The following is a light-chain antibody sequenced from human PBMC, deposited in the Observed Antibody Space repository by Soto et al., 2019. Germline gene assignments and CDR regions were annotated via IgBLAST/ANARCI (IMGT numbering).Light chain of an antibody. Sequence: EIGFSQSPYTLSLSPGEGASLSCRASQSVHTFLAWYQQKPGQAPRLLIYGASTRATGVPARFSGSGSGTDFTLTISSLEPEDFAVYYCHQRSNWPPDTFGQGTRLEIK. J-gene: IGKJ5*01. CDR3: HQRSNWPPDT. CDR1: QSVHTF. CDR2: GAS. V-gene: IGKV3-11*01.